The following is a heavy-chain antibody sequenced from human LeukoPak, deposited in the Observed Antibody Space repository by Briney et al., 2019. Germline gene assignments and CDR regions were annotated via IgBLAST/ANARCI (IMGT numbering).Heavy chain of an antibody. CDR3: ASNPDTTDYYYYYGMDV. V-gene: IGHV1-2*02. D-gene: IGHD1-14*01. CDR1: GYTFTGYY. CDR2: INPNSGGT. J-gene: IGHJ6*02. Sequence: ASVKVSCKASGYTFTGYYMHWVRQAPGQGLEWMGWINPNSGGTNYAQKSQGRVTMTRDTSISTAYMELSRLRSDDTAVYFCASNPDTTDYYYYYGMDVWGQGTTVTVSS.